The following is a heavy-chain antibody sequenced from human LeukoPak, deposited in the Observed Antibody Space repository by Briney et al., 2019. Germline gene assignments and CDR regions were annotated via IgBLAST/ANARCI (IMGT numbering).Heavy chain of an antibody. V-gene: IGHV4-34*01. D-gene: IGHD3-22*01. CDR2: INHSGST. CDR1: GGSFSSYY. J-gene: IGHJ4*02. CDR3: ASGYYDSSGYPHDY. Sequence: SETLSLTCAVYGGSFSSYYWSWIRQPPGRGLEWIGEINHSGSTNYNPSLKSRVTISVDTSKNQFSLKLSSVTAADTAVFYCASGYYDSSGYPHDYWGQGTLVTVSS.